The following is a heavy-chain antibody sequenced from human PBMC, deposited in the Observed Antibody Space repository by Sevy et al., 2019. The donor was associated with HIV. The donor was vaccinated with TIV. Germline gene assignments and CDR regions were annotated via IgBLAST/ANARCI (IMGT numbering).Heavy chain of an antibody. CDR3: ARDRLVATQGPGWHFDY. Sequence: GGSLRLSCAASGFTFSSYWMSWVRQAPGKGLEWVANIKQDGSEKYYVDSVKGRFTISRDNAKNSLYLQMNSLRAEDTAVYYCARDRLVATQGPGWHFDYWGQGTLVTVSS. V-gene: IGHV3-7*01. CDR1: GFTFSSYW. CDR2: IKQDGSEK. D-gene: IGHD5-12*01. J-gene: IGHJ4*02.